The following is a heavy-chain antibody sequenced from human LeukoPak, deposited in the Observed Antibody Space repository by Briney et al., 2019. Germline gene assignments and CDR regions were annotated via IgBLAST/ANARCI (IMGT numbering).Heavy chain of an antibody. J-gene: IGHJ6*02. CDR3: WGIVVVPAAIHGGYYYYYGMDV. D-gene: IGHD2-2*02. CDR2: IYYSGST. V-gene: IGHV4-39*01. CDR1: GGSISSSSYY. Sequence: SETLSLTCTVSGGSISSSSYYWGWIRQPPGKGLEWIGSIYYSGSTYYNPSLKSRVTISVDTSKNQFSLKRSSVTAADTAVYYCWGIVVVPAAIHGGYYYYYGMDVWGQGTTVTVSS.